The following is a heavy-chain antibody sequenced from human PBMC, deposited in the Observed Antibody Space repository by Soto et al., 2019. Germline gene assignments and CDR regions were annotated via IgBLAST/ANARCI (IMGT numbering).Heavy chain of an antibody. J-gene: IGHJ4*02. Sequence: DVQVLESGGGLVQPEGSLRLSCAASGFSFSGYAMNWVRQAPGKGLEWVSAISGSGGSTYYADSVKGRFTLSRDNSKKTLYLQMNSLRAEDTAVYYCAKDIDYWGQGTLVTVSS. CDR2: ISGSGGST. V-gene: IGHV3-23*01. CDR1: GFSFSGYA. CDR3: AKDIDY.